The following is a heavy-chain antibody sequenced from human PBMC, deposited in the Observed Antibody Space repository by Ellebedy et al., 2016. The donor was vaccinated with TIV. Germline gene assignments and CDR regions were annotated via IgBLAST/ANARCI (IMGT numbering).Heavy chain of an antibody. V-gene: IGHV1-69*13. J-gene: IGHJ5*02. Sequence: AASVKVSCKASGDTFSFYAISWVRQAPGQGLEWMGGIIPIFGTANYAQKFQGRVTITADESTTTAYMELSSLRSEDTAVYYCARAPIAVAGGDWIDPWGQGTLVTVSS. D-gene: IGHD6-19*01. CDR1: GDTFSFYA. CDR2: IIPIFGTA. CDR3: ARAPIAVAGGDWIDP.